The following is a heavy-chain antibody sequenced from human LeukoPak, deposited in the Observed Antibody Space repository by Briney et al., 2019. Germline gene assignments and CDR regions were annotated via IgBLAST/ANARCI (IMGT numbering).Heavy chain of an antibody. CDR2: ISGSGGST. Sequence: GALRLSCEASGFTFSNYAMSWVRQAPGKGLECVSPISGSGGSTYYRDSMKGRFTVSRDNSKNTLYLQMNSLRAEDTAVYYCAKSPAGSSWPSIDYWGQGTLVTVSS. D-gene: IGHD6-13*01. V-gene: IGHV3-23*01. CDR3: AKSPAGSSWPSIDY. CDR1: GFTFSNYA. J-gene: IGHJ4*02.